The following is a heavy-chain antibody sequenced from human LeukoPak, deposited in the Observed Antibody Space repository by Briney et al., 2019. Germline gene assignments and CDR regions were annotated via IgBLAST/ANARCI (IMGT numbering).Heavy chain of an antibody. Sequence: PGRSLRLSCAASGFTFSSYGMHWVRQAPGKGLEWVAAIWYDGSKEYNGDSVKGRFTISRDNSKNTLYLQMNSLRVEDTAVYYCARDQCGGDCLTVDYWGQGTLVTVSS. CDR3: ARDQCGGDCLTVDY. J-gene: IGHJ4*02. CDR1: GFTFSSYG. D-gene: IGHD2-21*01. CDR2: IWYDGSKE. V-gene: IGHV3-33*01.